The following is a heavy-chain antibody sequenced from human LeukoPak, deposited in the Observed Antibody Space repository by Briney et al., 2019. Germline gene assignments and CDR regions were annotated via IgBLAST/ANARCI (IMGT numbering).Heavy chain of an antibody. CDR2: ISYDGSNK. D-gene: IGHD5-24*01. CDR3: AKGTSGDGYNEGGDY. CDR1: GFTFSSYA. Sequence: PGRSLRLSCAASGFTFSSYAMHWVRQAPGKGLEWVAVISYDGSNKYYADSVKGRFTISRDNSKNTLYLQMNSLRAEDTAVYYCAKGTSGDGYNEGGDYWGQGTLVTVSS. J-gene: IGHJ4*02. V-gene: IGHV3-30*04.